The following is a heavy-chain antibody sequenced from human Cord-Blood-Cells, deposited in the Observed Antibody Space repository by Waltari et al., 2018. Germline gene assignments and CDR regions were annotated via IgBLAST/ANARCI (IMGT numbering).Heavy chain of an antibody. CDR1: GYTFPSYA. V-gene: IGHV1-8*03. CDR2: MNPNSGNT. CDR3: ARGYLLSGDRDAFDI. Sequence: QVQLVQSGAEVKKPGASVKVSCKASGYTFPSYAINWVRTATGQGLEWMGWMNPNSGNTGYAQKFQGRVTITRNTSISTAYMELSSLRSEDTAVYYCARGYLLSGDRDAFDIWGQGTMVTVSS. D-gene: IGHD7-27*01. J-gene: IGHJ3*02.